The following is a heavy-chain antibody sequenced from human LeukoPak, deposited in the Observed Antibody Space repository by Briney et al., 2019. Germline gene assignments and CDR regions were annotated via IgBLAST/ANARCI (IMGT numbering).Heavy chain of an antibody. CDR3: ARMTPYGDYDAFDI. Sequence: ASVKVSCKASGYTFTSYGISWVRQAPGQGLEWMGWISGYNGNTNYAQKLQGRVTMTTDTSTSTAYMELRSLRSDDTAVYYCARMTPYGDYDAFDIWGQGTMVTVSS. CDR1: GYTFTSYG. CDR2: ISGYNGNT. J-gene: IGHJ3*02. D-gene: IGHD4-17*01. V-gene: IGHV1-18*01.